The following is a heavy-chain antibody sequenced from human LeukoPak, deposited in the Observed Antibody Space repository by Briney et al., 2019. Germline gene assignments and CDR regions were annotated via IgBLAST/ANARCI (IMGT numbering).Heavy chain of an antibody. V-gene: IGHV3-30-3*01. Sequence: GGSLRLSCVASGFTFSNAWMSWVRQAPGKGLEWVAVISYDGSNKYYADSVKGRFTISRDNSKNTLYLQMNSLRAEDTAVYYCARGDLDYYDSSGYYWNYWGQGTLVTVSS. CDR3: ARGDLDYYDSSGYYWNY. D-gene: IGHD3-22*01. CDR1: GFTFSNAW. CDR2: ISYDGSNK. J-gene: IGHJ4*02.